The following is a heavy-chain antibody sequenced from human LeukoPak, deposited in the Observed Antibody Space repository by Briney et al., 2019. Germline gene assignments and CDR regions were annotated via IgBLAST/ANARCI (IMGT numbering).Heavy chain of an antibody. Sequence: SETLSLTCTVSGGSISSYYWSWIRQPPGKGLEWIGYICYSGSTNYNPSLKSRVTISVDTSKNQFSLKLSSVTAADTAVYYCARVSRLGDAFDIWGQGTMVTVSS. V-gene: IGHV4-59*01. CDR2: ICYSGST. CDR3: ARVSRLGDAFDI. J-gene: IGHJ3*02. D-gene: IGHD3-16*01. CDR1: GGSISSYY.